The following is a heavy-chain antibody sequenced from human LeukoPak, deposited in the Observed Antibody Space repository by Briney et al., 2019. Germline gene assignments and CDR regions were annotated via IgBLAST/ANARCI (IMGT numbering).Heavy chain of an antibody. CDR1: GFTFSSYG. V-gene: IGHV3-30*02. Sequence: GGSLRLSCTASGFTFSSYGMHWVRQAPGKGLEWVSFIRFDGSEKYYADSVRGRFTISRDNSKNTLSLQMNGLRAEDTALYYCAKDVYDCSGGSCPQYYYVMDVWGQGTTVTVSS. CDR3: AKDVYDCSGGSCPQYYYVMDV. J-gene: IGHJ6*02. D-gene: IGHD2-15*01. CDR2: IRFDGSEK.